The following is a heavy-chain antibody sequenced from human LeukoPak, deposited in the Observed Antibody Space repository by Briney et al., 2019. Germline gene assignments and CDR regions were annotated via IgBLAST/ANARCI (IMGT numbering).Heavy chain of an antibody. CDR2: IYYTGST. D-gene: IGHD6-13*01. V-gene: IGHV4-59*01. CDR3: ARHQTIATPLDAFDM. CDR1: GGSIKSYY. J-gene: IGHJ3*02. Sequence: SETLSLTCIVSGGSIKSYYWSWIRQPPGKGLEWIGNIYYTGSTTYNPSLRSRVTISVDMSKNQFSLKLSSVTAADTAMYYCARHQTIATPLDAFDMWGQGTMVTVSS.